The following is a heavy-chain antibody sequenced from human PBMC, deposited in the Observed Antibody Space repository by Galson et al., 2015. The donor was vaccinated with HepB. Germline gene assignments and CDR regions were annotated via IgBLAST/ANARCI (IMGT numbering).Heavy chain of an antibody. D-gene: IGHD3-3*01. CDR2: ISGSGGST. Sequence: SLRLSCAASGFTFSSYAMSWVRQAPGKGLEWVSAISGSGGSTYYADSVKGRFTISRDNSKNTLYLQMNSLRAEDTAVYYCAKDSTRRYYDFWSGYSVVGWFDPWGQGTLVTVSS. CDR1: GFTFSSYA. CDR3: AKDSTRRYYDFWSGYSVVGWFDP. J-gene: IGHJ5*02. V-gene: IGHV3-23*01.